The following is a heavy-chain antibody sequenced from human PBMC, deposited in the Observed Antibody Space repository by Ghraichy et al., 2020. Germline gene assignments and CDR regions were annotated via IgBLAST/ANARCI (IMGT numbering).Heavy chain of an antibody. CDR3: AKDGLYYDFWSGSRYYFDY. J-gene: IGHJ4*02. D-gene: IGHD3-3*01. Sequence: GGSLRLSCAASGFTFSSYAMTWVRQAPGKGLEWVSAISGSGGSTFYADSVKGRFTISRDNSKNTLYLQMNSLRAEDTAVYYCAKDGLYYDFWSGSRYYFDYWGQGTLVTVSS. CDR1: GFTFSSYA. V-gene: IGHV3-23*01. CDR2: ISGSGGST.